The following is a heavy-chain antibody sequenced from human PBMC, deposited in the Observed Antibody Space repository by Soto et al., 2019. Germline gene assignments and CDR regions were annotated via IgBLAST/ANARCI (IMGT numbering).Heavy chain of an antibody. D-gene: IGHD5-12*01. J-gene: IGHJ4*02. Sequence: SETLSLTCAVYGGSFSGYYWSWICQPPGKGLEWIGEINHSGSTNYNPSLKSRVTISVDTSKNQFSLKLSSVTAADTAVYYCARGNGYEDFDYWGQGTLVTVSS. V-gene: IGHV4-34*01. CDR1: GGSFSGYY. CDR3: ARGNGYEDFDY. CDR2: INHSGST.